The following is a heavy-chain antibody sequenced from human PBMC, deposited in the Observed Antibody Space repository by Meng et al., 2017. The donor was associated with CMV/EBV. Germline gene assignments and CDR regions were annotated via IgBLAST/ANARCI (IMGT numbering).Heavy chain of an antibody. CDR1: GYTFTGYY. CDR3: ARGEVTIFGVARGYYYGMDV. V-gene: IGHV1-2*02. CDR2: INPNSGGT. D-gene: IGHD3-3*01. J-gene: IGHJ6*02. Sequence: ASVKVSCKASGYTFTGYYMHWVRQAPGQGLEWMGWINPNSGGTNYAQKFQGRVTMTRDTSISTAYMELSRLRSDDTAVYYCARGEVTIFGVARGYYYGMDVWGQGTTVTVSS.